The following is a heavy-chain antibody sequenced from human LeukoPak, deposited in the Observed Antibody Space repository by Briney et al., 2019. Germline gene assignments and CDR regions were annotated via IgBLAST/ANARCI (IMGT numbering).Heavy chain of an antibody. J-gene: IGHJ4*02. CDR1: GGSISRFY. Sequence: SDTLFLTGAVSGGSISRFYWSWIRQSPENGLEWIGYIYSNGDTNSNPSLTSRVTISVDTTKNQFALKLSSVTAADTAVYYCAREVWTTGDYFDYCGQGTLVTVSS. V-gene: IGHV4-59*01. CDR2: IYSNGDT. CDR3: AREVWTTGDYFDY. D-gene: IGHD7-27*01.